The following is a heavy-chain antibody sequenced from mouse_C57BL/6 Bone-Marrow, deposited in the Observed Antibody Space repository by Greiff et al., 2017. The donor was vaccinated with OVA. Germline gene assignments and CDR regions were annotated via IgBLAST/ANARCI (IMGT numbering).Heavy chain of an antibody. Sequence: EVKLQESGPGLAKPSQTLSLTCSVTGYSITSDYWNWIRKFPGNKLEYMGYISYSGSTYYNPSLKSRISITRDTSKNQYYLQLNSVTTEDTATYYCARDYDYDDGRYWYFDVWGTGTTVTVSS. V-gene: IGHV3-8*01. J-gene: IGHJ1*03. CDR2: ISYSGST. CDR1: GYSITSDY. CDR3: ARDYDYDDGRYWYFDV. D-gene: IGHD2-4*01.